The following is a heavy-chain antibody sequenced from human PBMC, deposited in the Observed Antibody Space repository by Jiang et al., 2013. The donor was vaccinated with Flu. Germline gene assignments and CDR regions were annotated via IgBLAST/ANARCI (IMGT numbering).Heavy chain of an antibody. V-gene: IGHV4-31*03. Sequence: GPGLVKPSQTLSLTCTVSGGSISSGGYYWSWIRQHPGKGLEWIGYIYYSGSTYYNPSLKSRVTISVDTSKNQFSLKLSSVTAADTAVYYCARVHVLRYFDWLFYFDYWGQGTLVTVSS. CDR1: GGSISSGGYY. J-gene: IGHJ4*02. D-gene: IGHD3-9*01. CDR3: ARVHVLRYFDWLFYFDY. CDR2: IYYSGST.